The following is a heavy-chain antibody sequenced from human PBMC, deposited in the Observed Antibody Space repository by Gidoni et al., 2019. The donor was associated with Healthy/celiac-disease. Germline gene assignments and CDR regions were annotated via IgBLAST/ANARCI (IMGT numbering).Heavy chain of an antibody. D-gene: IGHD3-10*01. V-gene: IGHV3-64*01. CDR3: ARVVRGDLMGIDY. Sequence: EVQLVESGGGLVQPGGSLRLSCAASGFTFSSYAMHWVRQAPGKGLEYVSAISSNGGSTYYANSVKGRFTISRDNSKNTLYLQMGSLRAEDMAVYYCARVVRGDLMGIDYWGQGTLVTVSS. CDR1: GFTFSSYA. J-gene: IGHJ4*02. CDR2: ISSNGGST.